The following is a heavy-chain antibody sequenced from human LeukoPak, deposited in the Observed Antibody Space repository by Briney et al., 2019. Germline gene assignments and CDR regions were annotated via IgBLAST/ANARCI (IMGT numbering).Heavy chain of an antibody. D-gene: IGHD7-27*01. J-gene: IGHJ4*02. CDR3: ARDLTLTGEFDY. CDR1: GGSISSYY. CDR2: IYYSGST. V-gene: IGHV4-59*12. Sequence: SETLSLTCTVSGGSISSYYWSWIRQPPGKGLEWIGYIYYSGSTNYNPSLKSRVTISVDTSKNQFSLKLSSVTAADTAVYYCARDLTLTGEFDYWGQGTLVTVSS.